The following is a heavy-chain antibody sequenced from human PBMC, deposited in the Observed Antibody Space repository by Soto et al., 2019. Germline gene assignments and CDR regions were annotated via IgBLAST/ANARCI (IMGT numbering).Heavy chain of an antibody. J-gene: IGHJ6*02. CDR2: IWYDGSNK. D-gene: IGHD6-19*01. CDR3: ARDSGGFDRSGWFFGMDV. CDR1: GFTFSSYG. V-gene: IGHV3-33*01. Sequence: GGSLRLSCAASGFTFSSYGMHWVRQAPGKGLEWVAVIWYDGSNKYYADSVKGRFTISRDNSKNTLYLQMNSLRAEDTAVYYCARDSGGFDRSGWFFGMDVWGQGTTVTVSS.